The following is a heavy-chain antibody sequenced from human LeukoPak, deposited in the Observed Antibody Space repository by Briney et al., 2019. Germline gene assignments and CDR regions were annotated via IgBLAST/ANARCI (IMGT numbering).Heavy chain of an antibody. CDR1: GGSISSGGYY. CDR3: ARLLSHHYYGMDV. J-gene: IGHJ6*02. Sequence: PSETLSLTCTVSGGSISSGGYYWSWIRQHPGKGLEWIGYIYYSGSTYYNPSLKSRVTISVDTSKNQFSLKLSSVTAADTAVYYCARLLSHHYYGMDVWGQGTTVTVSS. D-gene: IGHD3-16*01. CDR2: IYYSGST. V-gene: IGHV4-31*03.